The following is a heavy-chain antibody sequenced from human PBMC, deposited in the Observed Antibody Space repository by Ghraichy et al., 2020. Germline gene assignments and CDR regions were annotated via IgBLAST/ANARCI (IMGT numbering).Heavy chain of an antibody. Sequence: ASVKVSCKASGYTFTGYYMHWVRQAPGQGLEWMGWINPNSGGTNYAQKFQGWVTMTRDTSISTAYMELSGLRSDDTAVYYCARSPAVGYGLVDYWGQGTLVTVSS. CDR2: INPNSGGT. D-gene: IGHD5-18*01. CDR1: GYTFTGYY. V-gene: IGHV1-2*04. CDR3: ARSPAVGYGLVDY. J-gene: IGHJ4*02.